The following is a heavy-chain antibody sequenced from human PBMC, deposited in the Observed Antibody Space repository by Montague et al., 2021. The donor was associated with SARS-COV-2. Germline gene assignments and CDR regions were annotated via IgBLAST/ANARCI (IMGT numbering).Heavy chain of an antibody. Sequence: SETLSLTCTVSGFSIGSGDYWGWLRQPPGKVLEWIGSIYHSRTTYYTPSLQSRLTMSIDTSTNQFSLRLTYVTAADTAVFCCVGEKAGGLRNVFDIWGQGTTVTVSS. CDR3: VGEKAGGLRNVFDI. J-gene: IGHJ3*02. CDR1: GFSIGSGDY. V-gene: IGHV4-38-2*02. CDR2: IYHSRTT.